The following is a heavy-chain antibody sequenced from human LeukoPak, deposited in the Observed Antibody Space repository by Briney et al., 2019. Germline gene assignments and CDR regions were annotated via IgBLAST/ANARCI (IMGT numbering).Heavy chain of an antibody. V-gene: IGHV3-23*01. CDR2: ISGSGGST. D-gene: IGHD5-18*01. CDR1: GFTFSSYA. J-gene: IGHJ4*02. Sequence: GGSLRLSCAASGFTFSSYAMSWVRQAPGKGLQWVSAISGSGGSTYYADSAKGRFTISRDNSKNTLYLQMNSLRAEDTAVYYCAKESWIQLWLPDYWGQGTLVTVSS. CDR3: AKESWIQLWLPDY.